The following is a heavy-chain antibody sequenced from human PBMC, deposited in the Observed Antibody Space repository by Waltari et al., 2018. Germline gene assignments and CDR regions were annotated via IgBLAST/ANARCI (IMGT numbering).Heavy chain of an antibody. J-gene: IGHJ4*02. D-gene: IGHD6-19*01. CDR3: ARGEQGAVAGLTY. V-gene: IGHV4-34*01. Sequence: QVQLQQWGAGLLKPSETLSLTCAVYGGSFSGYYWSWISQPPGKGLEWIGEINHSGSTNYNPSLKSRVTISVDTSKNQFSLKLSSVTAADTAVYYCARGEQGAVAGLTYWGQGTLVTVSS. CDR1: GGSFSGYY. CDR2: INHSGST.